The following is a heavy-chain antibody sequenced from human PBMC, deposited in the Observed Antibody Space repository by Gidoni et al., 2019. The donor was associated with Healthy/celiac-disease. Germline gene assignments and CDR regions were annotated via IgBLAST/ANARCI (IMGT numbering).Heavy chain of an antibody. CDR3: AKDRGRSTITGDAFDI. J-gene: IGHJ3*02. Sequence: QVQLVESGGGVAQPGRSLRLTCAASGFTCSSHGMHWVRQAPGKGLGWVAVISYDGSNKYYADSVKGRFTISRDNYKNTLYLQMNSLGAEDTAVYYCAKDRGRSTITGDAFDIWGQGTMVTVSS. V-gene: IGHV3-30*18. CDR2: ISYDGSNK. D-gene: IGHD3-10*01. CDR1: GFTCSSHG.